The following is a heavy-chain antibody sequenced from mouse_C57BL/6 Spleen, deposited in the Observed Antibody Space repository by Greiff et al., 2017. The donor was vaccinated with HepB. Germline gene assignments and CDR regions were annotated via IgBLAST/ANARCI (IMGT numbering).Heavy chain of an antibody. CDR2: INPGSGGT. CDR3: ARGEGNYEDFDV. Sequence: VQLQQSGAELAKPGASVKLSCKASGYTFTSYWMHWVKQRPGQGLEWIGYINPGSGGTNYNEKFKGKATLTADKSSSTAYMQLSSLTSEDSAVYFCARGEGNYEDFDVWGTGTTVTVSS. V-gene: IGHV1-7*01. J-gene: IGHJ1*03. D-gene: IGHD2-1*01. CDR1: GYTFTSYW.